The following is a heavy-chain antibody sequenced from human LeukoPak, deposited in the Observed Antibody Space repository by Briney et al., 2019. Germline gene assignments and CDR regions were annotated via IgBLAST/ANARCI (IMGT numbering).Heavy chain of an antibody. J-gene: IGHJ4*02. D-gene: IGHD3-22*01. CDR1: GFTFSHYN. CDR3: AKDSHSSGYYWDY. V-gene: IGHV3-48*01. CDR2: ISMSSDTI. Sequence: PGGSLRLSCAASGFTFSHYNMNWVRQAPGKGLEWVAYISMSSDTIYYADSVKGRFTISRDNSKNTLYLQMNSLRAEDTAVYYCAKDSHSSGYYWDYWGQGTLVTVSS.